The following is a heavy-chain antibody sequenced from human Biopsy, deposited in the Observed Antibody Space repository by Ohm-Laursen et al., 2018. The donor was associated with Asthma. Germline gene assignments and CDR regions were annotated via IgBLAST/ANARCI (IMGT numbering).Heavy chain of an antibody. D-gene: IGHD3-9*01. Sequence: SLRLSCAASGFTFSRYVMHWVRQAPGKGLEWVAVISNDGKNEYYGDSVKGRFTISRDKSKSTLYLQLSSLRAEDTAVYFCAREPIKATYFYGMDVWGQGTTVTVSS. CDR2: ISNDGKNE. J-gene: IGHJ6*02. V-gene: IGHV3-30*04. CDR1: GFTFSRYV. CDR3: AREPIKATYFYGMDV.